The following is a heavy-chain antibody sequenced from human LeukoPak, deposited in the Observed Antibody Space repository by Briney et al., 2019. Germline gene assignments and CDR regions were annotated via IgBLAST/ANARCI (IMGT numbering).Heavy chain of an antibody. CDR1: GFTFSSYS. CDR2: ISSSSSYT. D-gene: IGHD1-7*01. V-gene: IGHV3-21*01. Sequence: PGGSLRLSCAASGFTFSSYSMNWVRQAPGKGLEWVSSISSSSSYTYYADSVKGRFTISRDNAKNSLYLQMNSLRAEDTAVYYCASYNWNYGGAFDIWGQGTMVTVSS. J-gene: IGHJ3*02. CDR3: ASYNWNYGGAFDI.